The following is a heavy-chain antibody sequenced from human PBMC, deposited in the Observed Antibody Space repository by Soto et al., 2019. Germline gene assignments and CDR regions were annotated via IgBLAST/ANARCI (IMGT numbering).Heavy chain of an antibody. CDR3: ALLEYSSLRPGFEP. CDR2: IYYSGST. Sequence: SETLSLTRTVSGGSISSYYWSWIRQPPGKGLEWIGYIYYSGSTNYNPSLKSRVTISVDTSKNQFSLKLSSVTAADTAVYYCALLEYSSLRPGFEPRGQGTLVTVYS. D-gene: IGHD6-6*01. V-gene: IGHV4-59*01. CDR1: GGSISSYY. J-gene: IGHJ5*02.